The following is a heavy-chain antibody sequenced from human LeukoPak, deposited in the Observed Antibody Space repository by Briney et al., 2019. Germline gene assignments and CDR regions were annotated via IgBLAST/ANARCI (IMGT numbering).Heavy chain of an antibody. CDR3: SSGYPFDY. V-gene: IGHV3-30*04. CDR2: ISYDGSNK. CDR1: GFTFSSYA. Sequence: GSLRLSCAASGFTFSSYAMSWVRQAPGKGLEWVAVISYDGSNKYYADSVKGRFTISRDNSKNTPYLQMNSLRAEDTAVYYSSSGYPFDYWGQGTLVTVSS. J-gene: IGHJ4*02. D-gene: IGHD3-22*01.